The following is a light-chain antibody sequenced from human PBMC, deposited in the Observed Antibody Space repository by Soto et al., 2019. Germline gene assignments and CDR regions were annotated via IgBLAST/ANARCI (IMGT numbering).Light chain of an antibody. V-gene: IGLV2-23*01. J-gene: IGLJ2*01. Sequence: QSALTQPASVSGSPGQSITISCTGASTDVGSYNLVSWYQQHPGKAPKLMIYEGTKRPSGISNRFSGSKSGNTASLTVSGLQAEDEADYYCCSYAGSSTPVVFGGGNKLTVL. CDR3: CSYAGSSTPVV. CDR1: STDVGSYNL. CDR2: EGT.